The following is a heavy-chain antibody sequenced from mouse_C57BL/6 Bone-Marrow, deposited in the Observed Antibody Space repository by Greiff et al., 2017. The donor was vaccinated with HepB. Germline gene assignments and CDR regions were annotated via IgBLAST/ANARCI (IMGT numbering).Heavy chain of an antibody. V-gene: IGHV5-12*01. Sequence: DVMLVESGGGLVQPGGSLKLSCAASGFTFSDYYMYWVRQTPEKRLEWVAYISNGGGSTYYPDTVKGRFTISRDNAKNTLYLQMSRLKSEDTAMYYYYYGSSYGYFDVWGTGTTVTVSS. D-gene: IGHD1-1*01. J-gene: IGHJ1*03. CDR2: ISNGGGST. CDR1: GFTFSDYY. CDR3: YYGSSYGYFDV.